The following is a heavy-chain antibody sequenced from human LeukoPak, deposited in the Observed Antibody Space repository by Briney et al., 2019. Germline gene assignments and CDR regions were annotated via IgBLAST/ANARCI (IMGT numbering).Heavy chain of an antibody. CDR2: ISSNGNGI. CDR1: GFIFSKDE. V-gene: IGHV3-48*03. J-gene: IGHJ4*02. Sequence: GGSLRLSCAASGFIFSKDEMNWVRQSPGKGLEWVAYISSNGNGIYYADSVKRRFTISRDNSKNTLYLQMNNLRADDTAVYYCARGPMVQPDYWGQGTLVTVSS. CDR3: ARGPMVQPDY. D-gene: IGHD1-1*01.